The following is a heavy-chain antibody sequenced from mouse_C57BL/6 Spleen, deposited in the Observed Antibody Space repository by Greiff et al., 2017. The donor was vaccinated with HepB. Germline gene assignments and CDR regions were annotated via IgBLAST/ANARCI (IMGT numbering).Heavy chain of an antibody. D-gene: IGHD1-1*01. CDR1: GYTFTSYW. J-gene: IGHJ1*03. V-gene: IGHV1-7*01. CDR3: ARLTVVARGYLDV. Sequence: QVQLQQSGAELAKPGASVKLSCKASGYTFTSYWMHWVKQRPGQGLEWIGYINPSSGYTKYNQKFKDKATLTADKSSSTAYMQLSSLTYEDSAVYYCARLTVVARGYLDVWGTGTTVTVSS. CDR2: INPSSGYT.